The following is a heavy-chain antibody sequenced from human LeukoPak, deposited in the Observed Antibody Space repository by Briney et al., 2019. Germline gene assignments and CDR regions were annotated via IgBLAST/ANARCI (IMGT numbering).Heavy chain of an antibody. D-gene: IGHD6-13*01. J-gene: IGHJ4*02. V-gene: IGHV4-34*01. CDR1: GGSFSGYY. Sequence: PSETLSLTCAVYGGSFSGYYWSWIRQPPGKGLEWTGEINHSVSTNYNPSLKSRVTISVDTSKNQFSLKLSSVTAADTAVYYCARGRYSSSWYAGWYYFDYWGQGTLVTVSS. CDR3: ARGRYSSSWYAGWYYFDY. CDR2: INHSVST.